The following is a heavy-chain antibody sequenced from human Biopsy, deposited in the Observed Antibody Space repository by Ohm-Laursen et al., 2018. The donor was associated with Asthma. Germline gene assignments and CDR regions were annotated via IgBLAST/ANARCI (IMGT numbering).Heavy chain of an antibody. CDR3: ARGISRVTGLFDHFDS. J-gene: IGHJ4*02. D-gene: IGHD2-21*02. CDR1: GVSLSSDY. CDR2: IYYSGST. V-gene: IGHV4-59*01. Sequence: SQTLSLTYTVSGVSLSSDYWIWIPPPPGKGLEGIGHIYYSGSTNYQPSLKRRVTISVDTSKNQFSLKLRPVTAADAAVYCCARGISRVTGLFDHFDSWGQGTLVTVSS.